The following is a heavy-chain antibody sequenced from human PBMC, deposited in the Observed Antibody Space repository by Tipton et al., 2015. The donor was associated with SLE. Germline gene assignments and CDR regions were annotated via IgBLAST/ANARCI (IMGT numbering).Heavy chain of an antibody. J-gene: IGHJ3*02. Sequence: QLVQSGAEVKKPGASVKVSCKASGYTFSSHDIHWVRQATGQGLEWMGWMNPNSGNTGYAQKFQGRVTMTRNTAINTAYMELSSLRSEDTAVYYFARWNYYDSSGPDAFDIWGQGTMVTVSS. CDR3: ARWNYYDSSGPDAFDI. CDR2: MNPNSGNT. D-gene: IGHD3-22*01. V-gene: IGHV1-8*01. CDR1: GYTFSSHD.